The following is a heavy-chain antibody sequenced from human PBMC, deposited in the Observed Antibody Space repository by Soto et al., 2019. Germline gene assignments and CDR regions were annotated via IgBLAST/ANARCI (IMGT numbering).Heavy chain of an antibody. CDR1: GFTFSSYA. Sequence: QVQLVESGGGVVQPGRSLRLSCAASGFTFSSYAMHWVRQAPGKGLEWVAVISYDGSNKYYADSVKGRFTISRDNSKNTLYLQMNSLRAEDTAVYYCASLGSDYYDSSGDPYYFGYWGQGTLVTVSS. CDR3: ASLGSDYYDSSGDPYYFGY. D-gene: IGHD3-22*01. V-gene: IGHV3-30-3*01. J-gene: IGHJ4*02. CDR2: ISYDGSNK.